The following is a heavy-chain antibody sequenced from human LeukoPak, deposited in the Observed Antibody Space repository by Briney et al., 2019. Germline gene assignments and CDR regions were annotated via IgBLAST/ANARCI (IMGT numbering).Heavy chain of an antibody. CDR3: ARVSWGCSSTSCYRRFDY. J-gene: IGHJ4*02. CDR1: GYTFTSYG. V-gene: IGHV1-18*01. CDR2: ISAYNGNT. Sequence: GASVKVSCKASGYTFTSYGISWVRQAPGQGLEWMGWISAYNGNTNYAQKLQGRVTMTTDTSTSTAYMELMSLRSDDTAVYYCARVSWGCSSTSCYRRFDYWGQGTLVTVSS. D-gene: IGHD2-2*01.